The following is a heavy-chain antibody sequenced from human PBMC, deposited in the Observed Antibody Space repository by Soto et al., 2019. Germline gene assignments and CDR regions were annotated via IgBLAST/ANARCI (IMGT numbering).Heavy chain of an antibody. CDR3: ARPALLVTTFDY. Sequence: GGSLRLSCAASGFTFSSYGMHWVRQAPGKGLEWVAVIWHDGTNKYYADSVKGRFTISRDNSKNTLSLQMNSLRADDTAVYYCARPALLVTTFDYWGQGALVTVSS. V-gene: IGHV3-33*08. J-gene: IGHJ4*02. D-gene: IGHD4-17*01. CDR2: IWHDGTNK. CDR1: GFTFSSYG.